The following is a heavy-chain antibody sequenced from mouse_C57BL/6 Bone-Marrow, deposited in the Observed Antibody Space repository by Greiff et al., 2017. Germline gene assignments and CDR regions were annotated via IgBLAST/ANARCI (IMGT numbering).Heavy chain of an antibody. CDR2: IYPRSGNT. Sequence: VQLVESGAELARPGASVKLSCKASGYTFTSYGISWVKQRTGQGLEWIGEIYPRSGNTYYNEKFKGKATLTADKSSSTAYMELRSLTSEDSAVYFCARRDYECDWYFDVWGTGTTVTVSS. V-gene: IGHV1-81*01. CDR1: GYTFTSYG. CDR3: ARRDYECDWYFDV. J-gene: IGHJ1*03. D-gene: IGHD2-4*01.